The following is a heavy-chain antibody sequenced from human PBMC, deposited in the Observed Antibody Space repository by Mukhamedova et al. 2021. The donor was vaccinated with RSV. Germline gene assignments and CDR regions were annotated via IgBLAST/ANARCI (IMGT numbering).Heavy chain of an antibody. CDR2: MSYSGST. D-gene: IGHD3-10*02. V-gene: IGHV4-39*07. J-gene: IGHJ4*02. CDR3: ARDPGPYVPFDY. Sequence: GLEWIGSMSYSGSTYYNPSLKSRVIVSVDASKNQFSLRLRSVTAADTAVYYCARDPGPYVPFDYLGQGTLVIVSS.